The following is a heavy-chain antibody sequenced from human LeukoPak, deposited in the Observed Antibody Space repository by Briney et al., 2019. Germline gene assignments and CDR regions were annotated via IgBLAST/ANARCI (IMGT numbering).Heavy chain of an antibody. V-gene: IGHV1-69*05. D-gene: IGHD3-16*01. CDR2: IIPIFGTA. J-gene: IGHJ4*02. CDR3: ARVGSGSDGGVGY. Sequence: GASVKVSCKASGGTFNSYAISWVRQAPGQGLEWMGGIIPIFGTANYAQKFQGRVTITTDESTSTAYMELSSLRSEDTAVYYCARVGSGSDGGVGYWGQGTLVTVSS. CDR1: GGTFNSYA.